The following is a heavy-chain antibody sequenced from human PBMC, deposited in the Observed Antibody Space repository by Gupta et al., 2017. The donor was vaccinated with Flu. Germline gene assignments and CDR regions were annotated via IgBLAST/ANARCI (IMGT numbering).Heavy chain of an antibody. CDR3: ARGLGRMDV. CDR2: AYYSWSA. V-gene: IGHV4-59*12. CDR1: GGSISNYY. D-gene: IGHD1-26*01. Sequence: VQLQESGPGLLKPSETLSLTCTVSGGSISNYYWTWIRQPPGEGLEWIGHAYYSWSANYNPSLKSRVTFSVDTSKNQFSLKLSSVTAADTAVYYCARGLGRMDVWGKGTTVTVS. J-gene: IGHJ6*03.